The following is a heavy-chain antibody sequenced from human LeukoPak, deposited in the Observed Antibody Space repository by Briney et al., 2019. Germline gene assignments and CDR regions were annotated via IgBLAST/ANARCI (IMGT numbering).Heavy chain of an antibody. Sequence: SETLSLTCTVSGGSISSYYWGWIRQPPGKGLEWIGSIYYSGSTYYNPSLKSRVTISVDTSKNQFSLKLSSVTAADTAVYYCARPQQLGIDYWGQGTLVTVSS. V-gene: IGHV4-39*01. CDR3: ARPQQLGIDY. CDR2: IYYSGST. CDR1: GGSISSYY. J-gene: IGHJ4*02. D-gene: IGHD5-18*01.